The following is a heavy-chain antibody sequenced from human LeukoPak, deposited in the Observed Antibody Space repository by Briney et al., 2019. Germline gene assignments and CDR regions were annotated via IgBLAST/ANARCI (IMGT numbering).Heavy chain of an antibody. CDR3: ARGARDDGDYVIDF. D-gene: IGHD4-17*01. J-gene: IGHJ4*02. CDR2: ISQDGSKE. CDR1: GLIFSDYW. Sequence: GESLRLSCAASGLIFSDYWMNWVRQAPGKGLEWVANISQDGSKEHCLDSVKGRFTISRDNAVNSLYLQMNSLRPEDTAVYYCARGARDDGDYVIDFWGQGTPVTVSS. V-gene: IGHV3-7*01.